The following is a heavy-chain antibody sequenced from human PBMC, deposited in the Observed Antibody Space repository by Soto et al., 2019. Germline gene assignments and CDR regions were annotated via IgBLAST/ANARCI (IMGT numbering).Heavy chain of an antibody. D-gene: IGHD2-15*01. CDR3: APLSVSLSGPYGIHV. V-gene: IGHV4-39*01. CDR2: MLYSGLT. J-gene: IGHJ6*02. Sequence: SETLSLTCSVSGFSVSSSDYYWAWIRQPPGKGLEWIGSMLYSGLTYYNPSLKSRVTLSVDTSKNQFSVRLNSVTASDTAVYYCAPLSVSLSGPYGIHVWGQGTTVTVSS. CDR1: GFSVSSSDYY.